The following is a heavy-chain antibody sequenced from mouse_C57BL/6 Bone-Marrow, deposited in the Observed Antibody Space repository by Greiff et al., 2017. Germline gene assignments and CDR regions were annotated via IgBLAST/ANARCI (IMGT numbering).Heavy chain of an antibody. Sequence: DVKLVESGGDLVKPGGSLKLSCAASGFTFSSYGMSWVRQTPDKRLEWVATISSGGSYTYYPDSVKGRFPISRDNAKNTLYLQVSSLKSEDTAMYYCARQGFFLTVYFDYWGQGTTLTVSS. D-gene: IGHD4-1*01. V-gene: IGHV5-6*02. CDR3: ARQGFFLTVYFDY. CDR2: ISSGGSYT. CDR1: GFTFSSYG. J-gene: IGHJ2*01.